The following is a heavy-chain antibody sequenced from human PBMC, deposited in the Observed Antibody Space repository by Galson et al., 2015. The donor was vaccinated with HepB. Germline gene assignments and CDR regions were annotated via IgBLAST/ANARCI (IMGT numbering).Heavy chain of an antibody. V-gene: IGHV3-30*18. CDR1: GFTFSSYG. J-gene: IGHJ6*02. D-gene: IGHD2-2*01. CDR3: AKDIYSTLTDYYYYGMDV. CDR2: ISYDGSNK. Sequence: SLRLSCAASGFTFSSYGMHWVRQAPGKGLEWVAVISYDGSNKYYADSVKGRFTISRDNSKNTLYLQMNSLRAEDTAVYYCAKDIYSTLTDYYYYGMDVWGQGTTVTVSS.